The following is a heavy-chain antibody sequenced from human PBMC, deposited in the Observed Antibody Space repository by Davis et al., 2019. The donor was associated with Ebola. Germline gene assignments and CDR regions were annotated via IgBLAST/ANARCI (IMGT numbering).Heavy chain of an antibody. D-gene: IGHD3-3*01. Sequence: SETLSLTCTVSAGSISSSSYYWGWIRQPPGKGLEWIGSIYYSGSTYYNPSLKSRVTISVDTSKNQFSLKLSSVTAADTAVYYCARHGRTVRFLEWLLPDYWGQGTLVTVSS. CDR1: AGSISSSSYY. V-gene: IGHV4-39*01. J-gene: IGHJ4*02. CDR3: ARHGRTVRFLEWLLPDY. CDR2: IYYSGST.